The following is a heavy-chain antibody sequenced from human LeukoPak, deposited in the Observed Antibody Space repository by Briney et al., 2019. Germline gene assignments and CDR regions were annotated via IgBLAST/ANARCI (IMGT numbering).Heavy chain of an antibody. CDR2: FSGGDDST. V-gene: IGHV3-23*01. CDR1: GFTFITYA. J-gene: IGHJ4*02. D-gene: IGHD3-10*01. Sequence: PGGSLRLSCAGSGFTFITYAMSWVRQAPGKGLEWVSAFSGGDDSTYYAHSVRGRFTISRDSSRNTLYLQMNSLRAEDTAVYYCARLSGSYYNSPFYFDYWGRGTLVTVSS. CDR3: ARLSGSYYNSPFYFDY.